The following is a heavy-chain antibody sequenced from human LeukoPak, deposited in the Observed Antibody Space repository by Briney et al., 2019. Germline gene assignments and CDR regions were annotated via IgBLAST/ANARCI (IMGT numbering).Heavy chain of an antibody. Sequence: SVTVSCKASGGTFSSYAVSWVRQAPGQGLEWIGGIIPIFATPDYAQKFRGRVSITTDESTSTAYMELSSLRSEDTALYYCARGPLYYDLSTGYPPSEMYYFDYWGQGTLVTVSS. J-gene: IGHJ4*02. CDR2: IIPIFATP. CDR1: GGTFSSYA. V-gene: IGHV1-69*05. D-gene: IGHD3-9*01. CDR3: ARGPLYYDLSTGYPPSEMYYFDY.